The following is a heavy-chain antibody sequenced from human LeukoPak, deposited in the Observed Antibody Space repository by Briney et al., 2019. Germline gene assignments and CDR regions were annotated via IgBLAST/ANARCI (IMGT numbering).Heavy chain of an antibody. J-gene: IGHJ3*02. CDR2: IYSGGST. Sequence: GGSLRLSCAASGFTVSSNYMSWVRQAPGKGLEWVSVIYSGGSTYYADSVKGRFTISRDNSKNTLYLQMNSLRAEDTAVYYCVRASQDDAFDIWGQGTMVTVSS. CDR1: GFTVSSNY. CDR3: VRASQDDAFDI. V-gene: IGHV3-66*01.